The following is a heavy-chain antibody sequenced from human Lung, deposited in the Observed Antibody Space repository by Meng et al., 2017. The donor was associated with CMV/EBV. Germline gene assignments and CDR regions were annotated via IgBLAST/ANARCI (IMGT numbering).Heavy chain of an antibody. Sequence: ESXKISXAASGFTFSNYTMSWVRQAPGKGLEWVSVIYSGGSRTYYADSVRGRFTISRDNSKNTVYVQMNSLRAEDTAVYYCAKGYIRSPGYCDYWGQGTXVTVSS. CDR2: IYSGGSRT. CDR3: AKGYIRSPGYCDY. D-gene: IGHD2-15*01. J-gene: IGHJ4*02. V-gene: IGHV3-23*03. CDR1: GFTFSNYT.